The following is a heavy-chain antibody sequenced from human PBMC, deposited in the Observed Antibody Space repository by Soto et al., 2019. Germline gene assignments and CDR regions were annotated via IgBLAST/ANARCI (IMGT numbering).Heavy chain of an antibody. CDR3: ARSTPIVMGDSFDI. J-gene: IGHJ3*02. CDR1: GFNVSRNY. Sequence: EVQVVESGGGLVQPGGSLRLSCAASGFNVSRNYMAWVRLAPGRGLEWVSFIYNDGRTADADSVKGRFIISKDHSKNTLSLQMNSLRVEDTAIYYCARSTPIVMGDSFDIWGRGTAVIVSS. CDR2: IYNDGRT. D-gene: IGHD2-15*01. V-gene: IGHV3-66*01.